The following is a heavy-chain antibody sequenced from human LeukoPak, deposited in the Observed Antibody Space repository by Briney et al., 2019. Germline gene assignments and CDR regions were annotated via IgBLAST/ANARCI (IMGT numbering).Heavy chain of an antibody. V-gene: IGHV3-21*01. Sequence: PGGSLRLSCAASGFTFSNYNMNWVRQAPGKGLEWVSSISSSSSYMYYADSVKGRFTISRDNAKNSLFLQMNSLRAEDTAVYYCASMLLGGSGWYNYWGQGTLVTVSS. J-gene: IGHJ4*02. D-gene: IGHD6-19*01. CDR2: ISSSSSYM. CDR1: GFTFSNYN. CDR3: ASMLLGGSGWYNY.